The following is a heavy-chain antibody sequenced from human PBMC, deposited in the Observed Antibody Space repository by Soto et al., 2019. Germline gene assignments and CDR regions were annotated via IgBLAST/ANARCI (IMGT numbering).Heavy chain of an antibody. CDR1: IDTFSSYA. D-gene: IGHD4-4*01. V-gene: IGHV1-69*12. Sequence: QVQLVQSGAEVKKPGSSLKVSCKTSIDTFSSYAISWVRQAPGQGLEWMGGIIPIFGTADYAQKFQGRVTITAHESTSAAYMELSSLRSEDTAVYYCARDGGVYDYSPFDYWGQGTLVTVSS. J-gene: IGHJ4*02. CDR2: IIPIFGTA. CDR3: ARDGGVYDYSPFDY.